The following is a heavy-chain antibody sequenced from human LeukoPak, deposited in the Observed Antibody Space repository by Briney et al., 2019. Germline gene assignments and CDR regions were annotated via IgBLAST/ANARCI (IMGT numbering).Heavy chain of an antibody. Sequence: GFLRLSFGGSGFTFSSYGMSWVRPAPGKGLEWVSAISGSGGSTYYADSVRGRFTISRDNSKSTLSLQMNSLRVEDTAIYYCATYRQVLLPFESWGQGTLVTVSS. CDR3: ATYRQVLLPFES. J-gene: IGHJ4*02. V-gene: IGHV3-23*01. CDR1: GFTFSSYG. D-gene: IGHD5-18*01. CDR2: ISGSGGST.